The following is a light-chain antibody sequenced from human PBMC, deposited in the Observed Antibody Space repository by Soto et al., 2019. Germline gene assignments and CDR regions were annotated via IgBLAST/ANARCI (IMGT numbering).Light chain of an antibody. CDR1: QSIGSN. CDR2: DAS. Sequence: EIVMTQSPATLSVSPGERATLSCRASQSIGSNLAWYQQKPGQAPRVLIYDASTRVSGIPDRFSGSGSGTDFTLTIDGLEPEDFVVYYCQQYGYSPITFGQGTRLEIK. V-gene: IGKV3-15*01. CDR3: QQYGYSPIT. J-gene: IGKJ5*01.